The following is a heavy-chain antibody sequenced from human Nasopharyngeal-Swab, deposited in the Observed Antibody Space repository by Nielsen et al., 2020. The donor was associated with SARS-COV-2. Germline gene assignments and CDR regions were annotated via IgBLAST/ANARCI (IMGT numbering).Heavy chain of an antibody. V-gene: IGHV1-46*01. J-gene: IGHJ3*02. Sequence: WVRQAPGQGLEWMGIINPSGGSTRYAQKFQGRVTMTRDTSTSTGNMELSSLRSEDSAVYYCARAPTYYDFWSGYSKPSDAFDIWGQGTMVTVSS. CDR2: INPSGGST. CDR3: ARAPTYYDFWSGYSKPSDAFDI. D-gene: IGHD3-3*01.